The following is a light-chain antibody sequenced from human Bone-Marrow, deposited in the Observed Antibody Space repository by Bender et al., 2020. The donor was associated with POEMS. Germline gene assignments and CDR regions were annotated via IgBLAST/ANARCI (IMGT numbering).Light chain of an antibody. CDR2: DVS. V-gene: IGLV2-14*03. CDR3: SSYTSTDTRV. Sequence: QSALTQPASVSGSPGQSITISCIGTSSDIGANDFVSWYQQHPDKAPRLLIYDVSHRPSGVSHRFSASKSANTASLIISGLQAEDEGDYYCSSYTSTDTRVFGGGTKLTVL. J-gene: IGLJ2*01. CDR1: SSDIGANDF.